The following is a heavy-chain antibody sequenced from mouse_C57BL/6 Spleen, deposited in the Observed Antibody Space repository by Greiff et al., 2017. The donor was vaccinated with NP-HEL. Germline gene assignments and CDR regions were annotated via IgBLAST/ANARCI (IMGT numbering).Heavy chain of an antibody. Sequence: EVQLQQSGPELVKPGASVKISCKASGYTFTDYYMNWVKQSHGKSLEWIGDINPNNGGTSYNQKFKGKATLTVDKSSSTAYMELRSLTSEDSAVYYCARRVYYGYETDFDYWGQGTTLTVSS. CDR1: GYTFTDYY. CDR3: ARRVYYGYETDFDY. D-gene: IGHD2-2*01. CDR2: INPNNGGT. J-gene: IGHJ2*01. V-gene: IGHV1-26*01.